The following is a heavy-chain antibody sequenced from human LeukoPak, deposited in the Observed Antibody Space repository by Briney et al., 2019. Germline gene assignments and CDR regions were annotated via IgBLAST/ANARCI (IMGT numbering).Heavy chain of an antibody. CDR3: AREFIHYDILTGYYRKDDAFDI. Sequence: ASVKVFCKASGYTFTGYYMHWVRQAPGQGLEWMGWINPNSGGTNYAQKFQGRVTMTRDTSISTAYMELSRLRSDDTAVYHCAREFIHYDILTGYYRKDDAFDIWGQGTMVTVSS. CDR1: GYTFTGYY. V-gene: IGHV1-2*02. D-gene: IGHD3-9*01. J-gene: IGHJ3*02. CDR2: INPNSGGT.